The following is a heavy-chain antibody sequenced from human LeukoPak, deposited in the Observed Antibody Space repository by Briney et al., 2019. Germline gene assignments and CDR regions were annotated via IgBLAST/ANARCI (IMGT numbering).Heavy chain of an antibody. J-gene: IGHJ6*04. CDR3: ASRRSKSGMDV. CDR1: GYSFTSYW. Sequence: GESLKISSKGSGYSFTSYWISWVRQMPGKGLEWMGRIDPSDSYTNYSPSFQGHVTTSADKSISTAYLQWSSLKASDTAMYYCASRRSKSGMDVWGKGTTVTVSS. CDR2: IDPSDSYT. V-gene: IGHV5-10-1*01.